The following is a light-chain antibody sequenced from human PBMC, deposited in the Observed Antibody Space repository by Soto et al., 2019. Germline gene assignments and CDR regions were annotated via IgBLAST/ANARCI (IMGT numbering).Light chain of an antibody. V-gene: IGKV1-27*01. CDR2: AAS. J-gene: IGKJ1*01. Sequence: DIQMTQSPSSLSASVGDRVTITCRASQGFTNYLAWYQQKPGKVPKLLIYAASTLQSGVPSRFSGSGSGTDFTLTISSLQPEDVATYYCQKYTSAPWTFGQGTKVEIK. CDR1: QGFTNY. CDR3: QKYTSAPWT.